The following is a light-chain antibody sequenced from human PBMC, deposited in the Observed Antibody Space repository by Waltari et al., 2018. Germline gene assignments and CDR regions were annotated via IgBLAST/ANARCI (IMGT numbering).Light chain of an antibody. CDR2: YNN. Sequence: QSVLTQPPSASGTSGQTVSISCSGSNSNIGSNYVYWYQQVPGTAPKLLIYYNNQRPSGVPDRFSGSQSGTSASLAITGLRSEDEADYYCAAWDDSLTSGLFGGGTRLTVL. CDR3: AAWDDSLTSGL. V-gene: IGLV1-47*02. CDR1: NSNIGSNY. J-gene: IGLJ7*01.